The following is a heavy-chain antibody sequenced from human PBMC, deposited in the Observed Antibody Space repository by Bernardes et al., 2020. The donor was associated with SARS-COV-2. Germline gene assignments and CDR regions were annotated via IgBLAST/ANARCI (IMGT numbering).Heavy chain of an antibody. J-gene: IGHJ4*02. D-gene: IGHD3-16*02. CDR3: AGVRYSYTY. CDR2: FDRSGST. V-gene: IGHV4-34*01. CDR1: GGSFSGYY. Sequence: SETLSLTCAVYGGSFSGYYWSLIRQSPGKGLEWIGEFDRSGSTNYNPSLKSRVTISVDTSKNQFSLKLRSVTAADTAVYYCAGVRYSYTYWGQGTLVTVSS.